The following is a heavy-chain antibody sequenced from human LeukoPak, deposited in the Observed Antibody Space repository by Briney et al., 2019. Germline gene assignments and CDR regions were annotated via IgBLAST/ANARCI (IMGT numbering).Heavy chain of an antibody. Sequence: GGSLRLSCVASGFTFSTYALSWVRQAPAKGLEWVSSVSTSGGTTYSADSVKGRFTISRDNSQNTLYLQMNSLRAEDTAVFYCARSSRRVGASTPYYYYFYMDVWGKGTTVTVSS. V-gene: IGHV3-23*01. J-gene: IGHJ6*03. CDR1: GFTFSTYA. D-gene: IGHD1-26*01. CDR3: ARSSRRVGASTPYYYYFYMDV. CDR2: VSTSGGTT.